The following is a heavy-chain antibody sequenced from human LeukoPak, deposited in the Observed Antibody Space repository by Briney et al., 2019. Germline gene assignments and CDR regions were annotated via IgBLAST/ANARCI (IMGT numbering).Heavy chain of an antibody. D-gene: IGHD5-12*01. J-gene: IGHJ4*02. V-gene: IGHV3-23*01. CDR1: GFTFSSYE. Sequence: GGSLRLSCAASGFTFSSYEMNWVRPAPGKGLEWVSSISEGGGSTYYADPVRGRFTISRDNSRNTLFLQMNSLRAEDTAVYYCAKHRGYSGYDTDFDYWGQGTLVTVSS. CDR2: ISEGGGST. CDR3: AKHRGYSGYDTDFDY.